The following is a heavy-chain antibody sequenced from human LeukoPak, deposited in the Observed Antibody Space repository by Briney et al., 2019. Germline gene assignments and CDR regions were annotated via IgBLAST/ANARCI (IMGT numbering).Heavy chain of an antibody. V-gene: IGHV1-24*01. Sequence: ASVKVSCKVPGYTLTELSMHWVRQAPGKGLEWMGGFDPEDGETIYAQKFQGRVTMTEDTSTDTAYMELSSLRSEDTAVYYCATVGRDGDPNYYYGMDVWGQGTTVTVSS. J-gene: IGHJ6*02. CDR2: FDPEDGET. D-gene: IGHD4-17*01. CDR1: GYTLTELS. CDR3: ATVGRDGDPNYYYGMDV.